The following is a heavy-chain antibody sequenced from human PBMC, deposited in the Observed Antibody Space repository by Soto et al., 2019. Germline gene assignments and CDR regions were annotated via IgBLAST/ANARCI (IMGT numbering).Heavy chain of an antibody. J-gene: IGHJ3*01. V-gene: IGHV3-11*04. CDR1: GFTFSNYY. CDR2: ISHSFLTM. Sequence: GGSLRLSCVASGFTFSNYYMSWIRQAPGKGLEWVSDISHSFLTMHYAESVKGRFTISRDNAKNTAYLQMNSLRAEDTAVYYCARSLPGTYGAFDLWGQGTMVTVSS. CDR3: ARSLPGTYGAFDL. D-gene: IGHD1-7*01.